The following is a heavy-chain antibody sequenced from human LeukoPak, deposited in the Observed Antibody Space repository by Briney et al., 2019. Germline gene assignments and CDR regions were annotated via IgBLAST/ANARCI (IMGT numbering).Heavy chain of an antibody. V-gene: IGHV3-23*01. D-gene: IGHD6-19*01. CDR2: ISDSGGST. J-gene: IGHJ4*02. Sequence: PGGSLRLSCAASGFTFSSYAMSWVRQAPGKGLQWVSTISDSGGSTYYADSVKGRFTVSRDNSKNTLYLQMSSLRAEDTAVYYCAKDSYSGVADYWGQGTLVTVSS. CDR1: GFTFSSYA. CDR3: AKDSYSGVADY.